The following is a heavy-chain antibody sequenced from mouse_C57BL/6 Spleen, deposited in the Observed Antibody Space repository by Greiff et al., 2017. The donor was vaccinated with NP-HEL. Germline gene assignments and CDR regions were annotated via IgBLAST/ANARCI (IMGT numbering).Heavy chain of an antibody. J-gene: IGHJ2*01. Sequence: EVKLEESGGGLVKPGGSLKLSCAASGFTFSSYAMSWVRQTPEKRLEWVATISDGGSYTYYPDNVKGRFTISRDNAKNNLYLQMSHLKSEDKAMYYCARDGYYGSSWGYFDYWGQGTTLTVSS. V-gene: IGHV5-4*01. CDR2: ISDGGSYT. D-gene: IGHD1-1*01. CDR3: ARDGYYGSSWGYFDY. CDR1: GFTFSSYA.